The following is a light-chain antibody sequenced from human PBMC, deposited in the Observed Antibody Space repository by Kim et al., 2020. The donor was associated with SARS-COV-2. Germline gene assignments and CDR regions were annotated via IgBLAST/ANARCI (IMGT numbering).Light chain of an antibody. V-gene: IGKV3-20*01. CDR3: QQYGASPRT. Sequence: SAGERATLSCRASQSIRSSNLAWYQQKPGQPPRLLIYGASNRAPVIPERFSGSGSGTDFTLTINRLEPEDFAVYYCQQYGASPRTFGQGTKVDIK. CDR2: GAS. CDR1: QSIRSSN. J-gene: IGKJ1*01.